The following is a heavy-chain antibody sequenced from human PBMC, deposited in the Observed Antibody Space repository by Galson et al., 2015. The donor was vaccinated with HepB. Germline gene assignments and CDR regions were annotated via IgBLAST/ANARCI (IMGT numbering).Heavy chain of an antibody. Sequence: SLRLSCAASGFTFSSYAMHWVRQAPGKGLEWVAVISYDGSNKYYADSVKGRFTISRDNSKNTLYLQMNSLRAEDTAVYYCARCDGGQQLGDERAFDIRGQGTMVTVSS. CDR1: GFTFSSYA. CDR3: ARCDGGQQLGDERAFDI. V-gene: IGHV3-30*04. CDR2: ISYDGSNK. D-gene: IGHD6-13*01. J-gene: IGHJ3*02.